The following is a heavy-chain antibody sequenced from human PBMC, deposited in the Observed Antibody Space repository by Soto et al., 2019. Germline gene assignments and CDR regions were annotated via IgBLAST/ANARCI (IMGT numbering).Heavy chain of an antibody. CDR2: IHYTGYT. V-gene: IGHV4-59*01. D-gene: IGHD6-19*01. CDR3: ARGGDTSDATGVFDY. J-gene: IGHJ4*02. Sequence: PSETLSLTCTISVGSINNYFWSWIRQPPGKGLEWIGYIHYTGYTNSNPSLKSRVTISVDTSNNQFSLKLTSVGAADTAVYYCARGGDTSDATGVFDYWGLGTLVTVSS. CDR1: VGSINNYF.